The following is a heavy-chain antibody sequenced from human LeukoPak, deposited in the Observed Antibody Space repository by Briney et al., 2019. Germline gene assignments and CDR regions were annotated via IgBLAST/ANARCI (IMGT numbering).Heavy chain of an antibody. J-gene: IGHJ4*02. Sequence: GGSLRLSCAASGFSVSSTYMSWVRQAPGKGLEWVSGISHSFGEIHYADSVKGRFTIASDNSKNTLYLQMTSLGAEDTAVYYCAKRIRDGYNTPIDHWGQGTLVTVSS. D-gene: IGHD5-24*01. CDR3: AKRIRDGYNTPIDH. CDR1: GFSVSSTY. CDR2: ISHSFGEI. V-gene: IGHV3-23*01.